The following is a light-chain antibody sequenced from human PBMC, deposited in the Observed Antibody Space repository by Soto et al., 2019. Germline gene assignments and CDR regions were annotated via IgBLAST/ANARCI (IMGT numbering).Light chain of an antibody. Sequence: VVLTQSPGILYLSPGERATLSCRASQPVGRSYLAWYQQKPGQPPRLLIFDTSTRATGIPDRFSGGGSGTEFTLTISRLDPEDFAVYYCQQYDSTPPWTFGQGTRVEVK. J-gene: IGKJ1*01. CDR1: QPVGRSY. CDR3: QQYDSTPPWT. CDR2: DTS. V-gene: IGKV3-20*01.